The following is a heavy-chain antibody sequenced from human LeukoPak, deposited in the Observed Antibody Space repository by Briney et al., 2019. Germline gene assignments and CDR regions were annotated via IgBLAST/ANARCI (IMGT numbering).Heavy chain of an antibody. D-gene: IGHD1-26*01. CDR1: GFTLGSYA. J-gene: IGHJ4*02. Sequence: GRSLRLSCAASGFTLGSYAIHWVRQAPGKGLEWMAVISYDGTNEYYADPVKGRFTISRDNSKNTLYLQMNSLRAEDTAVYYCASGAGGWELLTKSTFDYWGQGTLVTVSS. V-gene: IGHV3-30*04. CDR2: ISYDGTNE. CDR3: ASGAGGWELLTKSTFDY.